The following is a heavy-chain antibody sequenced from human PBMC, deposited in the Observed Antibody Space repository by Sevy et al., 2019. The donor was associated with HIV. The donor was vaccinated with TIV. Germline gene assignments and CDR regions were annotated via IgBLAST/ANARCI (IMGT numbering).Heavy chain of an antibody. CDR3: VKEGGGGGGDH. J-gene: IGHJ4*02. CDR2: IQYDGSNK. Sequence: GGSLRLSCAASGFSFSSYGMHWVRQAPGKGLEWMSYIQYDGSNKDYADSVKGRFTISRDNSKNTLYRQMNSLRVEDTVVFYCVKEGGGGGGDHWGQGTLVTVSS. V-gene: IGHV3-30*02. D-gene: IGHD3-16*01. CDR1: GFSFSSYG.